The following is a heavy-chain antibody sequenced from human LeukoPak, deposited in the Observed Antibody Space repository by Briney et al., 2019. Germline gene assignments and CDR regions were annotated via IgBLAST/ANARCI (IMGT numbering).Heavy chain of an antibody. Sequence: TLTHTCRVTSGANSKCEDRWRRRPIKKEMEWIGRIYTSGNTNYNHSLKSRVTMSVDKSKNQFSLKVSSVTAADTAVYYCARGPSGASGDDYWGQGTLVTVSS. D-gene: IGHD3-3*01. CDR3: ARGPSGASGDDY. V-gene: IGHV4-4*07. J-gene: IGHJ4*02. CDR2: IYTSGNT. CDR1: SGANSKCE.